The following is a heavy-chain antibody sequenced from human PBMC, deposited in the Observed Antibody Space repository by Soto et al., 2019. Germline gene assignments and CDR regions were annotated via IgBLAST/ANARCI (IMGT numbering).Heavy chain of an antibody. Sequence: SETLSLTCAVSGGSISSGGYSWSWIRQPPGKGLEWIGYIYHSGSTYYNPSLKSRVTISVDRSKNQFSLKLSSVTAADTAVYYCARFLNSGVPAAMYAFDIWGQGTMVTVSS. CDR1: GGSISSGGYS. CDR3: ARFLNSGVPAAMYAFDI. V-gene: IGHV4-30-2*01. D-gene: IGHD2-2*01. J-gene: IGHJ3*02. CDR2: IYHSGST.